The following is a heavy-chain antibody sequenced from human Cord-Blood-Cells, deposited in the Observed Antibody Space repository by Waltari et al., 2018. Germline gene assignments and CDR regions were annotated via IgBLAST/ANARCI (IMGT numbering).Heavy chain of an antibody. CDR2: VYSGGST. CDR3: ARSFRFLEWLGWFDP. J-gene: IGHJ5*02. D-gene: IGHD3-3*01. V-gene: IGHV3-53*01. Sequence: EVQLVESGGGLIQPGGSLRLSCAASGFTVRSNYMRWVRQAPGKGLGWVSVVYSGGSTYYADSVKGLFTISRDNSKITLYLQMNSLRAEDTAVYYCARSFRFLEWLGWFDPWGQGTLVTVSS. CDR1: GFTVRSNY.